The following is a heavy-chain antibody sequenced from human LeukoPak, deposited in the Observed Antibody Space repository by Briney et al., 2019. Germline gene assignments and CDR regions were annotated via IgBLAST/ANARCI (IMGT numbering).Heavy chain of an antibody. Sequence: VKVSCKASGGTFSSYAISWVRQAPGQGLEWMGGIIPIFGTANYAQKFQGRVTITADESTSTAYMELSSLRSEDTAVYYCASQSGGSSGYLPYYMDVWGKGTTVTVSS. CDR1: GGTFSSYA. D-gene: IGHD3-22*01. J-gene: IGHJ6*03. CDR3: ASQSGGSSGYLPYYMDV. CDR2: IIPIFGTA. V-gene: IGHV1-69*01.